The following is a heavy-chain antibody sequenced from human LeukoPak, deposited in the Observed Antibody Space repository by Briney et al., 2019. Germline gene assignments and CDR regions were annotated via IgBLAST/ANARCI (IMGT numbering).Heavy chain of an antibody. D-gene: IGHD4-11*01. Sequence: TGGSLRLSCAASGFTFSSYEMNWVRQAPGKGLEWVSYISSSGSTIYYADSVKGRFTISRDNAKNSLYLQMNSLRAEDTAVYYCAREWAPRLPFDYWGQGTLVTVSS. CDR3: AREWAPRLPFDY. CDR2: ISSSGSTI. CDR1: GFTFSSYE. J-gene: IGHJ4*02. V-gene: IGHV3-48*03.